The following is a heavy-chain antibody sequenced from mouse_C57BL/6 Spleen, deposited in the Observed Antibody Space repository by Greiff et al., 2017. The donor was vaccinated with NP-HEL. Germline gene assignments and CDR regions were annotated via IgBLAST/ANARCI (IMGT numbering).Heavy chain of an antibody. CDR2: LNPNYGTT. Sequence: VQLKESGPELVKPGASVKISCKASGYSFTDYNMNWVKQSNGKSLEWIGVLNPNYGTTSYNQKFKGKATLTVDQSSSTAYMQLNSLTSEDSAVYYCAREGDYDGYAMDYWGQGTSVTVSS. V-gene: IGHV1-39*01. CDR1: GYSFTDYN. D-gene: IGHD2-4*01. J-gene: IGHJ4*01. CDR3: AREGDYDGYAMDY.